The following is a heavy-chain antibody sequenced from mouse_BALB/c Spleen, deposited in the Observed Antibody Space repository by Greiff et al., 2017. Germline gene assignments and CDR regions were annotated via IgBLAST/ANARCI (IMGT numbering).Heavy chain of an antibody. CDR2: ISSGGST. CDR3: ARGITTVPSYYAMDY. Sequence: EVMLVESGGGLVKPGGSLKLSCAASGFTFSSYAMSWVRQTPEKRLEWVASISSGGSTYYPDSVKGRFTISRDNARNILYLQMSSLRSEDTAMYYCARGITTVPSYYAMDYWGQGTSVTVSS. J-gene: IGHJ4*01. CDR1: GFTFSSYA. V-gene: IGHV5-6-5*01. D-gene: IGHD1-1*01.